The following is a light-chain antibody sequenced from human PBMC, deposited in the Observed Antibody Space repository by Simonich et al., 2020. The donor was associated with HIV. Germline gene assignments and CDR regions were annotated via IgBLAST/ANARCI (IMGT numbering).Light chain of an antibody. J-gene: IGKJ4*01. CDR2: DAS. Sequence: IVMTQSPATLSVSPGERATLSCRASQSVTSNLAWYQQKPGPAPRLLIYDASTRATGIPARFSGSGSGTEFTLTISSMQSEDFAVYYCQQYNNWPLTFGGGTKVEIK. CDR3: QQYNNWPLT. V-gene: IGKV3-15*01. CDR1: QSVTSN.